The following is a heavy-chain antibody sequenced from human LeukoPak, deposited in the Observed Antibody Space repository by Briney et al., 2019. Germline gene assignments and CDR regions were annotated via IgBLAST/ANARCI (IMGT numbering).Heavy chain of an antibody. V-gene: IGHV3-30*18. CDR2: ISYEGRDK. Sequence: GRGLRLSCAASGFTFSRHCMQGVRDAPGKGLEWVATISYEGRDKRYGDSVKGRLTFSRDNSQNSRYLQMNSLRAEDTTVYYCAKDGLSGSAQRYYFDYWGQGTLVTVSS. D-gene: IGHD3-22*01. CDR3: AKDGLSGSAQRYYFDY. J-gene: IGHJ4*02. CDR1: GFTFSRHC.